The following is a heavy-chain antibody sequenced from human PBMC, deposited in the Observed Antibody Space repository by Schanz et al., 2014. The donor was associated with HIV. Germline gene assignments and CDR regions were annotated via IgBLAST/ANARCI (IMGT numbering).Heavy chain of an antibody. D-gene: IGHD2-21*02. Sequence: QVQLVESGGGVVQPGRSLRLSCAASGFTFSRFGMHWVRQAPAKGLEWVAVIWYDGSNKYYADSAKGRFTISRDNSKNTLYLQMNSLRAEDTAVYYCARGQDIVVVTADFDIWGQGTMVTVSS. CDR3: ARGQDIVVVTADFDI. CDR2: IWYDGSNK. V-gene: IGHV3-33*01. CDR1: GFTFSRFG. J-gene: IGHJ3*02.